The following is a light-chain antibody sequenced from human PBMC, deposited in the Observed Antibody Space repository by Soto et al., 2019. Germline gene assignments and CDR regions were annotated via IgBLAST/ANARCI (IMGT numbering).Light chain of an antibody. CDR3: QQYHSAPRT. V-gene: IGKV3-20*01. CDR2: DAS. J-gene: IGKJ1*01. Sequence: DIVLTQSPGTLSLSPGERATLSCRASQSISSNYLAWYQQKPGQAPSLLIYDASSRATGIPDRFSGSGSGADFTPSINRLEPDDYAVYHCQQYHSAPRTVGQRTKVEI. CDR1: QSISSNY.